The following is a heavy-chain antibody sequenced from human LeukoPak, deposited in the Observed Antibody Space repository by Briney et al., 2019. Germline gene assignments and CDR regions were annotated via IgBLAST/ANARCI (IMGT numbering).Heavy chain of an antibody. V-gene: IGHV4-4*02. J-gene: IGHJ4*02. CDR1: GDSISTNEW. CDR2: VFHSGST. Sequence: SETLSLTCSVSGDSISTNEWWSWVRQPPGKGLEWIGEVFHSGSTNYNPSLKSRVTISVDTSKNQFSLKLSSVTAADTAVYYCARGDTAMGINFGYWGQGTLVTASS. D-gene: IGHD5-18*01. CDR3: ARGDTAMGINFGY.